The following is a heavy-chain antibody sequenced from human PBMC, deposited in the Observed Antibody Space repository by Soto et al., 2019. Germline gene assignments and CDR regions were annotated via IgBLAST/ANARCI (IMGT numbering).Heavy chain of an antibody. CDR3: ASYPGGY. CDR1: GDSISTYY. Sequence: SETLSLTCTVSGDSISTYYWNWIRQPPGKGLEWIGYIYYSGSTDYNPSLKSRVTMSVDTSKNQFSLRLSSVTAADTAVYFCASYPGGYWGQGTLVTVS. D-gene: IGHD3-10*01. J-gene: IGHJ4*02. CDR2: IYYSGST. V-gene: IGHV4-59*01.